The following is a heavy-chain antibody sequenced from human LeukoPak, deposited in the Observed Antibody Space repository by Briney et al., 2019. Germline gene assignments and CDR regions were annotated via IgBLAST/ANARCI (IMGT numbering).Heavy chain of an antibody. CDR3: ARDRRTTVVRGVLPTDVFDF. CDR1: GYTFNTYG. CDR2: ISAYSGRT. Sequence: ASVKVSCKTSGYTFNTYGINWVRQAPGQGLEWMGWISAYSGRTHFAKRLQDRLTLTTDTSTSTAYMELRNLRSDDTGVYFCARDRRTTVVRGVLPTDVFDFWGQGTTVTVSS. J-gene: IGHJ3*01. D-gene: IGHD3-10*01. V-gene: IGHV1-18*01.